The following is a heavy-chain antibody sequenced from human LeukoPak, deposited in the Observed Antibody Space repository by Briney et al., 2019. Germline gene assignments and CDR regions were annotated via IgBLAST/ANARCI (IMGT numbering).Heavy chain of an antibody. D-gene: IGHD4-17*01. V-gene: IGHV3-53*01. CDR3: ARAGGSTVSHSDY. J-gene: IGHJ4*02. CDR2: IYSGGST. Sequence: GGSLRLSCAASGFTVSSNYMSWVRQAPGKGLEWVSVIYSGGSTYYADSVKGRFTISKDNAKNSLYLQMNSLRAEDTAVYYCARAGGSTVSHSDYWGQGTLVTVSS. CDR1: GFTVSSNY.